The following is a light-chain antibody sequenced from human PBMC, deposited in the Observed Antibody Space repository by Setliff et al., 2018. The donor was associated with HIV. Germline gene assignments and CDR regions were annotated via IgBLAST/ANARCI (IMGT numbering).Light chain of an antibody. CDR1: QNITSA. J-gene: IGKJ4*01. CDR2: DAS. CDR3: QQFRSFRLT. Sequence: IQLTQSPSSLSAFVGDSVNITRRASQNITSALVWYQQKPGGPPRLLIYDASTLETSVPSRFTGSGSGTEFTLSITGLQPEDFTTYYCQQFRSFRLTVGGGTKVDIK. V-gene: IGKV1-13*02.